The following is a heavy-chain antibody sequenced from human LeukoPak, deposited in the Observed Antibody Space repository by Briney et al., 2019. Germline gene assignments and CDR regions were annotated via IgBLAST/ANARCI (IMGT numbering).Heavy chain of an antibody. V-gene: IGHV4-59*01. J-gene: IGHJ4*02. Sequence: SETLSLTCTVSGGSISDYYWTWIRQPPEKGLEWIGYIHSIGGTNYNPSLKSRVSISVDTSKNQFSLKLSSVTAADTAFYYCARGRYSSSDYWGQGTLVTVSS. CDR3: ARGRYSSSDY. CDR2: IHSIGGT. CDR1: GGSISDYY. D-gene: IGHD6-13*01.